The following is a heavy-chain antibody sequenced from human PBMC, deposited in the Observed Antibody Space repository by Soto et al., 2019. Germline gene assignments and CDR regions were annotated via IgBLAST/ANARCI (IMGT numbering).Heavy chain of an antibody. CDR3: ARVEGTTSLSY. CDR1: GFTFSTYN. V-gene: IGHV3-48*02. CDR2: ISTGSSSI. D-gene: IGHD2-2*01. Sequence: GESLKISCAASGFTFSTYNMNWVRQAPGKGLEWISYISTGSSSIFYADSVKGRFTVSRDNAENSLHLQMSRLRDEDTAVYYCARVEGTTSLSYWGQGTLVTVSS. J-gene: IGHJ4*02.